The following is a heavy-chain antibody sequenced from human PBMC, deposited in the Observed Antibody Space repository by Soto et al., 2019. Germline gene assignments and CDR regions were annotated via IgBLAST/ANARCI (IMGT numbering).Heavy chain of an antibody. CDR3: AKDRSYCTGDSCYSFDY. CDR1: GFTFSSYG. CDR2: ISYDGSNK. J-gene: IGHJ4*02. D-gene: IGHD2-15*01. V-gene: IGHV3-30*18. Sequence: SGGGVVQPGRSLRLSCAASGFTFSSYGMHWVRQAPGKGLEWVAVISYDGSNKYYGDSVKGRFTISRDNSKNTLDLQMNSLRAEDTAVYYCAKDRSYCTGDSCYSFDYWGQGTLVTVSS.